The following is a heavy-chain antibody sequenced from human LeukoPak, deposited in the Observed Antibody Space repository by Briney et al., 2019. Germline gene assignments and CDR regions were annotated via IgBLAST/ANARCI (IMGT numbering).Heavy chain of an antibody. D-gene: IGHD6-6*01. J-gene: IGHJ4*02. CDR1: GITFSSYA. CDR2: IGDSGGST. CDR3: ASEYSSSDLFDY. V-gene: IGHV3-23*01. Sequence: GGSLRLSCAASGITFSSYAMSWVRQAPGKGLEWVSSIGDSGGSTFYADSVKGRFTISRDNSKNTLYLQMNSLRAEDTAVYYCASEYSSSDLFDYWGQGTLVTVSS.